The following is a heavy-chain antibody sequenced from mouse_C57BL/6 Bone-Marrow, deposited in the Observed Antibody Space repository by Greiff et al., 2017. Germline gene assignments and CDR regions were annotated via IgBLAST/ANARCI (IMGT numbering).Heavy chain of an antibody. CDR2: ISSGGSYT. Sequence: EVHLVESGGDLVKPGGSLKLSCAASGFTFSSYGMSWVRQTPDKRLEWVATISSGGSYTYYPDSVKGRFTISRDNAKNTLYLQMSSLKSEDTAMYYSASDYDYDNNAMDYWGQGTSVTVSS. CDR3: ASDYDYDNNAMDY. CDR1: GFTFSSYG. V-gene: IGHV5-6*01. J-gene: IGHJ4*01. D-gene: IGHD2-4*01.